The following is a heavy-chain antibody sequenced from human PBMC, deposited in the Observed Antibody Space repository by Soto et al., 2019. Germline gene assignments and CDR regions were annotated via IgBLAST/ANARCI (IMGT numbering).Heavy chain of an antibody. CDR1: GDSVSSNSAA. V-gene: IGHV6-1*01. Sequence: PSQTLSLTCAISGDSVSSNSAAWNWIRQSPSRGLEWLGRTYYRSKWYNDYAVSVKSRITINPDTSKNQFSLQLNSVTPEDTAVYYCARGASITGTTLPGWYYYYGMDVWGQGTTVTVSS. D-gene: IGHD1-7*01. J-gene: IGHJ6*02. CDR2: TYYRSKWYN. CDR3: ARGASITGTTLPGWYYYYGMDV.